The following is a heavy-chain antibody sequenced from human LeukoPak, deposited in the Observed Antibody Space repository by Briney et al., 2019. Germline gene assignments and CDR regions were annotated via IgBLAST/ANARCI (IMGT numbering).Heavy chain of an antibody. Sequence: PGGSLRLSCAASGFTFSSYWMSWIRQPPGKGLEWIGEINHSGSTNYNPSLKSRVTISVDTSKNQFSLKLSSVTAADTAVYYCARGRYDFWSGFTVAFDYWGRGTLVTVSS. CDR2: INHSGST. J-gene: IGHJ4*02. D-gene: IGHD3-3*01. V-gene: IGHV4-34*01. CDR1: GFTFSSYW. CDR3: ARGRYDFWSGFTVAFDY.